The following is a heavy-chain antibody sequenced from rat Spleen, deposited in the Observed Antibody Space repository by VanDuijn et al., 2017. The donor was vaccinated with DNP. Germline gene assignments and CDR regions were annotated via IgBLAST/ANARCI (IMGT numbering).Heavy chain of an antibody. D-gene: IGHD1-11*01. CDR2: INEGGKTI. J-gene: IGHJ2*01. Sequence: EVKLVESGGGLVQPGRSLKLSCAASGFNFNGYWMGWVRQAPGKGLEWIGEINEGGKTINITPSLKDKFTISRDNAQNTLYLQMSKLGSEDTAIYYCARGPNYGGYADYFDYWGQGVMVTVSS. V-gene: IGHV4-2*01. CDR1: GFNFNGYW. CDR3: ARGPNYGGYADYFDY.